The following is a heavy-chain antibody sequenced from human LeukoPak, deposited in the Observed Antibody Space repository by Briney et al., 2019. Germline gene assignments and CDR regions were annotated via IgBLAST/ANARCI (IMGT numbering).Heavy chain of an antibody. V-gene: IGHV3-48*01. D-gene: IGHD6-6*01. CDR3: ARGLSSSQSNYYYYYMDV. Sequence: RGSLRLSCAASGFTSSSNSMNWVRPDPGKGLEWVSYIRSIISTIYYADSVKGRFTTSTDTTKNSLYLQMNSLRAEDTAVYYCARGLSSSQSNYYYYYMDVWGKGTTVTVSS. CDR1: GFTSSSNS. CDR2: IRSIISTI. J-gene: IGHJ6*03.